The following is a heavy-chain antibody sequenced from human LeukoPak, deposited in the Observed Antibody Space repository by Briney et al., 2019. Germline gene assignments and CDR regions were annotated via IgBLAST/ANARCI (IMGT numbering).Heavy chain of an antibody. CDR2: ISAYNGNT. V-gene: IGHV1-18*04. J-gene: IGHJ4*02. Sequence: ASVKVSCKASGYTFTGYYMHWVRQAPGQGLEWMGWISAYNGNTNYAQKLQGRVTMTTDTSTSTAYMELRSLRSDDTAVYYCARDTNAGYSSGLIDYWGQGTLVTVSS. CDR1: GYTFTGYY. CDR3: ARDTNAGYSSGLIDY. D-gene: IGHD6-19*01.